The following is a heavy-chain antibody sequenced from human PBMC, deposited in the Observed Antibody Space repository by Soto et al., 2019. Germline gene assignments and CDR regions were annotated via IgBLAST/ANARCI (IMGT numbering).Heavy chain of an antibody. J-gene: IGHJ5*02. Sequence: QLQLQESGSGLVKPSQTLSLTCAVSGGSISSGGYSWSWIWQPPGKGLEWIGYIYHSGSTYYNPSLKSRVTISVDRSKNQFSRKLSSVTAADTAVYYCARVVLNHNWFDPWGQGTLVTVSS. CDR2: IYHSGST. CDR3: ARVVLNHNWFDP. CDR1: GGSISSGGYS. D-gene: IGHD1-20*01. V-gene: IGHV4-30-2*01.